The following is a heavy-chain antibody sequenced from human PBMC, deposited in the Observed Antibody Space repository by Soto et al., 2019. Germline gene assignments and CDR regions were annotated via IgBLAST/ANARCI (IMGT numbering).Heavy chain of an antibody. CDR1: GFTFSSYA. CDR3: ARARRPMIVVATGGGFDY. Sequence: QVQLVESGGGAVQPGRSLRLSCAASGFTFSSYAMHWVRQAPGKGLEWVAIISYDGSNKYYADSVKGRFTISRDNSKNTLDLQMNSLRAEDTAVYYCARARRPMIVVATGGGFDYWGQGTLVTVSS. J-gene: IGHJ4*02. CDR2: ISYDGSNK. D-gene: IGHD3-22*01. V-gene: IGHV3-30-3*01.